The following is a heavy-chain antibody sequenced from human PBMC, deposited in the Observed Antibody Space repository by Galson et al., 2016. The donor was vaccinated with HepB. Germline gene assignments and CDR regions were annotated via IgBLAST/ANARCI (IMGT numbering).Heavy chain of an antibody. D-gene: IGHD3-10*01. CDR2: ISSGSSYI. J-gene: IGHJ6*02. CDR3: AKDRSYGYFGSGGMDV. CDR1: GFTFTRYN. V-gene: IGHV3-21*01. Sequence: SLRLSCATSGFTFTRYNMNWVRQAPGKGLEWVSSISSGSSYIYYADSVKGRFTISRDNVKKSLYLQMNSLRPEDTAVYYCAKDRSYGYFGSGGMDVWGQGTTVTVSS.